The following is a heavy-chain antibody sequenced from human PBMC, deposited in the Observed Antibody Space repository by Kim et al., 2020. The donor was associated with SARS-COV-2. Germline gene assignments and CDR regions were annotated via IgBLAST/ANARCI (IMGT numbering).Heavy chain of an antibody. J-gene: IGHJ3*02. D-gene: IGHD3-9*01. CDR3: AKRQSAAVLRYFAYDAFDI. CDR2: IDPSDSYT. Sequence: GESLKISCKGSGYSFTSYWISWVRQMPGKGLEWMGRIDPSDSYTNYSPSFQGHVTISADKSISTAYLQWSSLKASDTAMYYCAKRQSAAVLRYFAYDAFDIWGQGTMVTVSS. CDR1: GYSFTSYW. V-gene: IGHV5-10-1*01.